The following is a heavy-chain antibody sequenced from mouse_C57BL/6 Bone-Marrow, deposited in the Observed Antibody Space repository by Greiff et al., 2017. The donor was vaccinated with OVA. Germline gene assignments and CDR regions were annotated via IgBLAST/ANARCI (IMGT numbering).Heavy chain of an antibody. CDR1: GYTFTGYW. V-gene: IGHV1-9*01. CDR3: ARCFITTVVEGYFDV. J-gene: IGHJ1*03. CDR2: ILPGSGST. D-gene: IGHD1-1*01. Sequence: VQGVESGAELMKPGASVKLSCKATGYTFTGYWIEWVKQRPGHGLEWIGEILPGSGSTNYNEKFKGKATFTADTSSNTAYMQLSSLTTEDSAIYYFARCFITTVVEGYFDVWGTGTTVTVSS.